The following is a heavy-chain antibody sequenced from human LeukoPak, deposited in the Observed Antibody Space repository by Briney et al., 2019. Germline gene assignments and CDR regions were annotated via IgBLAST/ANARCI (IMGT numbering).Heavy chain of an antibody. CDR3: AKNAGDL. D-gene: IGHD3-10*01. V-gene: IGHV4-4*07. Sequence: SETLSLTCTVSGASISAYYWTWIRQPAGKGLEWIGRMYSGGSTNYSPSLKSRVTMSVDPSKKQFSLKLTSVTAADTAVYYCAKNAGDLWGQGTLVTVSS. CDR1: GASISAYY. J-gene: IGHJ5*02. CDR2: MYSGGST.